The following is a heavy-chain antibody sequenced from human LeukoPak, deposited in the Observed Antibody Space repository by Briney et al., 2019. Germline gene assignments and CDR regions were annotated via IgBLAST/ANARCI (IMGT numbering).Heavy chain of an antibody. CDR3: AKGARDYYYNMDV. J-gene: IGHJ6*02. V-gene: IGHV3-33*06. Sequence: GGSLRLSCAASGFTFSSYWMSWVRQAPGKGLEWVAVIWYDGSNKYYADSVKGRFTISRDNSKNTLYLQMNSLRAEDTAIYYCAKGARDYYYNMDVWGQGTTVTVSS. CDR2: IWYDGSNK. CDR1: GFTFSSYW.